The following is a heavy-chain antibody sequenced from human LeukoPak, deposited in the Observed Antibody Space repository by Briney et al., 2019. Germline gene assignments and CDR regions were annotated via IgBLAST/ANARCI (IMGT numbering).Heavy chain of an antibody. J-gene: IGHJ5*02. V-gene: IGHV4-59*12. CDR2: IYYSGST. Sequence: SETLSLTCTVSGGSISSYYWSWIRQPPGKGLEWIGCIYYSGSTNYNPSLKSRVTISVDTSKNQFSLKLSSVTAADTAVYYCARRVPAAWNWFDPWGQGTLVTVS. CDR1: GGSISSYY. D-gene: IGHD2-2*01. CDR3: ARRVPAAWNWFDP.